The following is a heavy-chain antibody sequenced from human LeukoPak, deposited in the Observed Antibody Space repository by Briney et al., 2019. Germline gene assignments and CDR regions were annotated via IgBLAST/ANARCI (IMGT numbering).Heavy chain of an antibody. CDR3: AMHRTSSAYSDLDY. J-gene: IGHJ4*02. Sequence: GGSLRLFCAASEFTFSSYAMSWVRQAPGKGLEWVSSIISSGSSTYCADSVKGRFTISRDNSKNTLYLQMNSLRAEGTAVYYCAMHRTSSAYSDLDYWGQGTLVTVSS. D-gene: IGHD3-22*01. CDR1: EFTFSSYA. CDR2: IISSGSST. V-gene: IGHV3-23*01.